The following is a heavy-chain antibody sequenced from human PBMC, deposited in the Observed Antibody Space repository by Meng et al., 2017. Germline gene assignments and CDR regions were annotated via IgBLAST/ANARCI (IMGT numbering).Heavy chain of an antibody. Sequence: VQLVESGGGVVQPGRSLRLSCAASGFTFSSYAMHWVRQAPGKGLEWVAVISYDGSNKYYADSVKGRFTISRDNSKNTLYLQMNSLRAEDTAVYYCARDHPSIAVAGLTYYFDYWGQGTLVTVSS. V-gene: IGHV3-30*01. CDR2: ISYDGSNK. J-gene: IGHJ4*02. D-gene: IGHD6-19*01. CDR3: ARDHPSIAVAGLTYYFDY. CDR1: GFTFSSYA.